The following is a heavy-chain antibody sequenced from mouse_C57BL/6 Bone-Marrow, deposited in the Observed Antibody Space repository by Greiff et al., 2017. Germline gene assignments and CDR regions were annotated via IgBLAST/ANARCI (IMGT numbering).Heavy chain of an antibody. D-gene: IGHD1-1*01. V-gene: IGHV1-55*01. CDR2: IYPGSGST. J-gene: IGHJ3*01. CDR1: GYTFTSYW. CDR3: ERSAVYYYGPWFAY. Sequence: QVQLQQSGAELVKPGASVKMSCKASGYTFTSYWITWVKQRPGQGLEWIGDIYPGSGSTNYNEKFKSKATLAVDTSSSTAYMQLSSLTSEDSAVYYCERSAVYYYGPWFAYWGQGTLVTVSA.